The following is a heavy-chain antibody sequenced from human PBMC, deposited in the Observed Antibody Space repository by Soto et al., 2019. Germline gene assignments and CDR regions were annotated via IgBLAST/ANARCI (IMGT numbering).Heavy chain of an antibody. Sequence: LSLTCTVSGGSISSSSYYWGWIRQPPGKGLEWIGSIYYSGSTYYNPSLKSRVTISVDTSKNQFSLKLSSVTAADTAVYYCATRTRYGSTDYYYYGMDVWGQGTTVTVSS. V-gene: IGHV4-39*01. D-gene: IGHD3-10*01. CDR2: IYYSGST. J-gene: IGHJ6*02. CDR3: ATRTRYGSTDYYYYGMDV. CDR1: GGSISSSSYY.